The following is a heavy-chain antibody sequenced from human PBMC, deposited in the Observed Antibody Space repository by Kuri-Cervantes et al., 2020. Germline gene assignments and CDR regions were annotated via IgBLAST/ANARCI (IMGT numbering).Heavy chain of an antibody. CDR2: INPSGGST. D-gene: IGHD4-23*01. V-gene: IGHV1-46*01. CDR3: ARGIPAGWRNSHVSWFDP. J-gene: IGHJ5*02. CDR1: GHTLTELS. Sequence: ASVKVSCKVSGHTLTELSMHWVRRAPGQGLEWMGIINPSGGSTSYAQKFQGRVTMTRDTPTSTVYMELSSLRSEDTAVYYCARGIPAGWRNSHVSWFDPWGQGTLVTVSS.